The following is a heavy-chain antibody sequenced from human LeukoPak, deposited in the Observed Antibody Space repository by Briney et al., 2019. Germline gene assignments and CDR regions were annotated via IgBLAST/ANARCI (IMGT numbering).Heavy chain of an antibody. CDR1: GFTFDDYG. J-gene: IGHJ6*04. D-gene: IGHD2-2*01. V-gene: IGHV3-20*01. Sequence: GGSLRFSCAASGFTFDDYGMSWVRQAPGKGLEWVSGINWNGGSTGYADSVKGRFTISRDNAKNSLYLQMNSLRAEDTALYHCASSCSSTSCYGRDVWGKGTTVTVSS. CDR3: ASSCSSTSCYGRDV. CDR2: INWNGGST.